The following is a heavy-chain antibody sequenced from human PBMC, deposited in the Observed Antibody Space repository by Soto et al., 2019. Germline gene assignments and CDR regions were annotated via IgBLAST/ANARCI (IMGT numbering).Heavy chain of an antibody. V-gene: IGHV3-23*01. CDR1: GFTFSSYA. J-gene: IGHJ4*02. CDR2: ISGSGAST. CDR3: AKTRCLIVPAATFDY. Sequence: WGTLRLSCAASGFTFSSYAMSWVRQAPGKGLEWGSAISGSGASTYYADSVKGRFTISRDNSKNMLYLQMNSLRAEDTAVYYCAKTRCLIVPAATFDYWGQGPLVAVCS. D-gene: IGHD2-2*01.